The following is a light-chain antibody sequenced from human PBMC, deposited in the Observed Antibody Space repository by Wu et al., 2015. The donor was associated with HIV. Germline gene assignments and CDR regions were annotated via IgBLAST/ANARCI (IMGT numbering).Light chain of an antibody. CDR2: RSS. CDR1: QTISSDM. V-gene: IGKV3-20*01. Sequence: VLTQSPGTLSLSPGERATLSCRASQTISSDMLAWYQQKPGQAPRLLIYRSSSRATGIPDRFSGSGSGTDFTLTINRLEPEDVATYYCQQYGSSPPAYSFGPGTKLEIK. CDR3: QQYGSSPPAYS. J-gene: IGKJ2*03.